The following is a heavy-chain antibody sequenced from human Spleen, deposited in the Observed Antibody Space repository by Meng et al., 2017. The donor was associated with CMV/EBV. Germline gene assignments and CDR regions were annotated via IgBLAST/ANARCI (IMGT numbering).Heavy chain of an antibody. CDR3: ARHQRTGTPFDY. CDR2: TYYSGST. J-gene: IGHJ4*02. CDR1: GCSISSSSYY. D-gene: IGHD1-1*01. Sequence: CTVSGCSISSSSYYWGWIRQPPGKGLEWIGSTYYSGSTYYHPSLKSRVTISVDTSKNQFSLKLSSVTAADTAVYYCARHQRTGTPFDYWGQGTLVTVSS. V-gene: IGHV4-39*01.